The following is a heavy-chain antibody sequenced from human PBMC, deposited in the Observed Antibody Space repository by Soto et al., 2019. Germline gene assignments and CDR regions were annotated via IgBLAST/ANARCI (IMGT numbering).Heavy chain of an antibody. V-gene: IGHV3-7*05. CDR2: IKGDGSAK. CDR1: GFTFGNYW. Sequence: EVQLVESGGGLVQPGGSLRLSCAASGFTFGNYWMTWVRQAPGKGLEWVANIKGDGSAKSYLDSVRGRFTVSRDNAEKSLFLHMVILRDEATALSACGSDVWPGSSGYYLGDFDIWGQGTGVTVS. CDR3: GSDVWPGSSGYYLGDFDI. D-gene: IGHD6-25*01. J-gene: IGHJ3*02.